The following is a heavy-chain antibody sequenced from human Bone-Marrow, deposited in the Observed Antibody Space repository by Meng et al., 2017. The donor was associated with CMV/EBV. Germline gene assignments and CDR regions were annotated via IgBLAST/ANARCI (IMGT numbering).Heavy chain of an antibody. J-gene: IGHJ2*01. D-gene: IGHD4-17*01. CDR2: IKQDGSEK. V-gene: IGHV3-7*01. CDR3: ARDPTIDYGDYISSWYFDL. Sequence: GGSLRLSCAASGFTFTSYWMHWVRQAPGKGLEWVANIKQDGSEKYYVDSVKGRFTISRDNAKNSLYLQMNSLRAEDTAVYYCARDPTIDYGDYISSWYFDLWGRGTLVTVSS. CDR1: GFTFTSYW.